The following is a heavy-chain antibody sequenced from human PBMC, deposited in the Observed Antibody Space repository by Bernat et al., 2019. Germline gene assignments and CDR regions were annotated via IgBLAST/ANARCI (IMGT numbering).Heavy chain of an antibody. CDR2: IKSKTDGGTT. Sequence: EVQLVESGGGLVKPGGSLRLSCAASGFTFSNAWMSWVRQAPGKGLEWVGRIKSKTDGGTTDYAAPVKGRFTISRDDSKNTLYLQMNSLKTEDTAVYYCTTDFRGIPDDIDDAFDIWGQGTMVTVSS. CDR1: GFTFSNAW. J-gene: IGHJ3*02. V-gene: IGHV3-15*01. D-gene: IGHD2-15*01. CDR3: TTDFRGIPDDIDDAFDI.